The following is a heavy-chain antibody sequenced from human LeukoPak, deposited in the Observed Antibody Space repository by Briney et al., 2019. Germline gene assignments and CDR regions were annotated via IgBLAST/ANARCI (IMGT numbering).Heavy chain of an antibody. J-gene: IGHJ4*02. CDR2: VYTSGSP. CDR3: ARGGYGASSGFGY. V-gene: IGHV4-4*07. Sequence: PSETLSLTCTVSGGSISSYYWSWIRQPARKGLEWIGRVYTSGSPNYNPSLESRVTMSVDTSKNQFSLNLSSVTAADTAVYYCARGGYGASSGFGYWGQGTLVTVSS. CDR1: GGSISSYY. D-gene: IGHD4-23*01.